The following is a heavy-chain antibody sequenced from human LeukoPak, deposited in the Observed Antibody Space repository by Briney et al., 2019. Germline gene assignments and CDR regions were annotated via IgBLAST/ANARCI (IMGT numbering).Heavy chain of an antibody. V-gene: IGHV4-59*01. CDR3: ASSGEEDSNFDY. J-gene: IGHJ4*02. CDR1: GGSISSYY. CDR2: IYYSGST. D-gene: IGHD7-27*01. Sequence: SETLSLTCTVSGGSISSYYWSWIRQPPGKGLEWIGYIYYSGSTNYNPSLKSRVTMSVDTSKNQFSLKLSSVTAADTAVYYCASSGEEDSNFDYWGQGTLVTVSS.